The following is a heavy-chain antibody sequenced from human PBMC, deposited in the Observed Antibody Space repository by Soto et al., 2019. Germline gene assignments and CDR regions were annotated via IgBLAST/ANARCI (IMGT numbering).Heavy chain of an antibody. J-gene: IGHJ4*02. CDR1: GFIFSDYG. Sequence: QVEVVQSGGGVVQPGKSVRLSCKASGFIFSDYGVHWARQAPGKGLQWVAFISNNSSHEYYADSVKGRFTISRDNSQNTVYLHLKSLRPEDTAVYYCGPNFDYWGQGTRVNVSP. CDR3: GPNFDY. CDR2: ISNNSSHE. V-gene: IGHV3-30*03.